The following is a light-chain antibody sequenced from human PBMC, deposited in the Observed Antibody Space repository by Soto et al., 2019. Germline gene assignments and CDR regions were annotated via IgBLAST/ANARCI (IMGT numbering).Light chain of an antibody. CDR2: DAS. Sequence: MMMTQSPATLSVSPVERVTLSCRTSHSVNSHVAWYQQKPGQAPRLLLYDASNRATGIPARFSGSGSGTDFTLTISSLEPEDFAVYYCQQRSNWPWTFGQGTKVDIK. CDR1: HSVNSH. CDR3: QQRSNWPWT. V-gene: IGKV3-11*01. J-gene: IGKJ1*01.